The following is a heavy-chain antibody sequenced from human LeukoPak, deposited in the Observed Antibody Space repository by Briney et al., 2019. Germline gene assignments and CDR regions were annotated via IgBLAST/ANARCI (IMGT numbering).Heavy chain of an antibody. V-gene: IGHV3-30-3*01. CDR2: ISYDGSNK. J-gene: IGHJ4*02. CDR1: GFTFSSYA. CDR3: AGGAYMIVVFFLDY. Sequence: GGSLRLSCAASGFTFSSYAMHWVRQAPGKGLEWVAVISYDGSNKYYADSVKGRFTISRDNSKNTLYLQMNSLRAEDTAVYYCAGGAYMIVVFFLDYGGQGTLVTVSS. D-gene: IGHD3-22*01.